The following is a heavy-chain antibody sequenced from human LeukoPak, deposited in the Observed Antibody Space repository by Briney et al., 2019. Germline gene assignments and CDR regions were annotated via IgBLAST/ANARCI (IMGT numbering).Heavy chain of an antibody. V-gene: IGHV1-2*02. Sequence: ASVKVSCKASGYTFTDYHLHWVRQAPGQGLEWMAWIDPKTGGTNYAQKQNFQGRVTMTRDTSISTAYMELTRLTSDDTAVYYCARDRVYGGKTGTTFWFDPWGQGTLVTVSS. D-gene: IGHD1-7*01. J-gene: IGHJ5*02. CDR2: IDPKTGGT. CDR1: GYTFTDYH. CDR3: ARDRVYGGKTGTTFWFDP.